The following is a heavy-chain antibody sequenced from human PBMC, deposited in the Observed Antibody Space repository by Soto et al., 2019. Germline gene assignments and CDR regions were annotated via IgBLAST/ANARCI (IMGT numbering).Heavy chain of an antibody. Sequence: QVQLVQSGAEVKKPGSSVKVSCKASGGTFSTYTISWVRQAPGQGLEWLGRIIPLFGLPNHAQKFQDRVMITADKSTDTAYLEMNSLRPEDTAVYYCAFDVQTGVVYFDNWGQGTLVTVSS. J-gene: IGHJ4*02. V-gene: IGHV1-69*02. CDR1: GGTFSTYT. CDR2: IIPLFGLP. CDR3: AFDVQTGVVYFDN. D-gene: IGHD1-1*01.